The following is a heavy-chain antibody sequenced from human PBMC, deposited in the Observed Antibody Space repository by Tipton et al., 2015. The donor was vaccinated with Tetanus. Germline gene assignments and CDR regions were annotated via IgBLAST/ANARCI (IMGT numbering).Heavy chain of an antibody. CDR3: VRGRGLGAYSFGFEF. Sequence: TLSLTCSVSGGSLRSGDHYWSWIRQPPGKGLEWLAYISSSGSTNSNYSLKSRTTMSRDTSKNQFSLKLTSVTAADTAVYYCVRGRGLGAYSFGFEFWGRGTHVSVSS. J-gene: IGHJ4*02. CDR1: GGSLRSGDHY. D-gene: IGHD5-18*01. CDR2: ISSSGST. V-gene: IGHV4-61*08.